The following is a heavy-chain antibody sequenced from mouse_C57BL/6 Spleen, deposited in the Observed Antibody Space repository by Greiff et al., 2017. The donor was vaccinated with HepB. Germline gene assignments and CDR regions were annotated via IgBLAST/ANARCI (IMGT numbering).Heavy chain of an antibody. V-gene: IGHV5-6*01. J-gene: IGHJ1*03. CDR2: ISSGGSYT. CDR1: GFTFSSYG. D-gene: IGHD4-1*01. CDR3: ARWPKLGEYFDV. Sequence: EVQLQESGGDLVKPGGSLKLSCAASGFTFSSYGMSWVRQTPDKRLEWVATISSGGSYTYYPDSVKGRFTISRDNAKNTLYLQMSSLKSEDTAMYYCARWPKLGEYFDVWGTGTTVTVSS.